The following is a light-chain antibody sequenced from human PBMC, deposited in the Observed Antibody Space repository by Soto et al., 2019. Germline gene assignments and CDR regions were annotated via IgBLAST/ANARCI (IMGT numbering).Light chain of an antibody. J-gene: IGLJ3*02. CDR2: EVR. CDR3: SSYTSDSPWV. CDR1: SSDVGAYDF. V-gene: IGLV2-14*01. Sequence: QSALAQPASVSESPGQSITISCTGTSSDVGAYDFVSWYQQHPGEVPKLIIYEVRNRPSGVSNRFSGSKSGNTASLTISGLQAEDEADYYCSSYTSDSPWVFGGGTKLTVL.